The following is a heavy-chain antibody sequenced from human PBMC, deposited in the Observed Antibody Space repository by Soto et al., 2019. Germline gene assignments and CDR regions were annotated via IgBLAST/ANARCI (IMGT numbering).Heavy chain of an antibody. Sequence: QVRLVQSGAALKKPGSSVKVSCSASGGTFNSYTIHWVRQAPGQGLEWVGRVNPIVGMSTSALKFQGRVTINADRSTTKAYRDLSSLKSEDTAIYYCATSYGSGSTHFDSWGQGTLVTVSS. V-gene: IGHV1-69*02. CDR3: ATSYGSGSTHFDS. D-gene: IGHD3-10*01. CDR2: VNPIVGMS. J-gene: IGHJ4*02. CDR1: GGTFNSYT.